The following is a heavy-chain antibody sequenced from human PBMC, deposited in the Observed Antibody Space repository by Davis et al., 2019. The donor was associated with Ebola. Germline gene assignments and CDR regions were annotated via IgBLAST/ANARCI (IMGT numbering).Heavy chain of an antibody. D-gene: IGHD3-16*01. Sequence: GESLKISCAASGFTFSSYAMSWVRQAPGKGLEWVSAISGSGGSTFSADSVKGRFTISRDNSKNTLYLQMNSLRAEDTAIYYCAKAPGDYDYVWGSPLWFDPWGQGTLVTVSS. V-gene: IGHV3-23*01. CDR3: AKAPGDYDYVWGSPLWFDP. J-gene: IGHJ5*02. CDR2: ISGSGGST. CDR1: GFTFSSYA.